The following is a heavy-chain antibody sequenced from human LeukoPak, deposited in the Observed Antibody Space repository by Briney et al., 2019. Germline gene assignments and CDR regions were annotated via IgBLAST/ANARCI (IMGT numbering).Heavy chain of an antibody. CDR3: ARDGVAGGFDY. CDR2: IHYSGST. V-gene: IGHV4-59*01. CDR1: GGSIGSYY. J-gene: IGHJ4*02. Sequence: SETLSLTCTVSGGSIGSYYWNWIRQPPGKGLEWIGYIHYSGSTNHNASLKSRVTISVDTSKNQFSLKLSSVTAADTAVYYCARDGVAGGFDYWGQGTLVNVSS. D-gene: IGHD6-19*01.